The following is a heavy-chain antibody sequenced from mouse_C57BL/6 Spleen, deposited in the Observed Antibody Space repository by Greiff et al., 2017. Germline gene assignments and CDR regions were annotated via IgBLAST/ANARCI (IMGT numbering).Heavy chain of an antibody. V-gene: IGHV5-17*01. CDR3: ARPFYYYAMDY. CDR1: GFTFSDYG. Sequence: EVQGVESGGGLVKPGGSLKLSCAASGFTFSDYGMHWVRQAPEKGLEWVAYISSGGSTIYYADTVKGRFTISRDNAKNTLFLQMTSLRSEDTAMYYCARPFYYYAMDYWGQGTSVTVSS. CDR2: ISSGGSTI. J-gene: IGHJ4*01.